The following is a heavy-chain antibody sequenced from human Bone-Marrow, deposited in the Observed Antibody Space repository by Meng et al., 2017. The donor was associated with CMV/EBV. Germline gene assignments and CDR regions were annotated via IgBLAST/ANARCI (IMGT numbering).Heavy chain of an antibody. Sequence: QLTLKEFGPYLVKPTHALTLTCTFSGFSFSTSGVGVGWIRQPPGKALEWLALIYWDDYKRYSPSLKSRLTITKDTSKNQVVLTMTNMDPVDTATYYCAHITPRPGWIAYWGQGTLVTVSS. CDR3: AHITPRPGWIAY. J-gene: IGHJ4*02. D-gene: IGHD6-6*01. CDR1: GFSFSTSGVG. V-gene: IGHV2-5*02. CDR2: IYWDDYK.